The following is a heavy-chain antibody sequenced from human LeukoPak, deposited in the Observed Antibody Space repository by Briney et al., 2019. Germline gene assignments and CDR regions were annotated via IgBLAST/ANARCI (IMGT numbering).Heavy chain of an antibody. CDR3: ARVSTTMVRGVIDPPNDY. CDR2: ICAYNGNT. Sequence: GASVKVSCKASGYTFTSYGISWVRQAPGQGLEWMGWICAYNGNTNYAQKLQGRVTMTTDTSTSTAYMELRSLRSDDTAVYYCARVSTTMVRGVIDPPNDYWGQGTLVTVSS. D-gene: IGHD3-10*01. CDR1: GYTFTSYG. V-gene: IGHV1-18*01. J-gene: IGHJ4*02.